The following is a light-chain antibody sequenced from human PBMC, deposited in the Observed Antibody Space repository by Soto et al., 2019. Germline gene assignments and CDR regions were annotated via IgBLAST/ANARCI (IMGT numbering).Light chain of an antibody. CDR3: QQYGSSPPT. J-gene: IGKJ2*01. Sequence: EMVLTQSPDTLSLSPGERATLSCRTSQSVSSSSLAWYQQKLGQASRLLIYGASTRVAGIPDRFSGSGSGTDFTLTVSRLEPEDFAVFYCQQYGSSPPTFGQGTKLEIK. V-gene: IGKV3-20*01. CDR1: QSVSSSS. CDR2: GAS.